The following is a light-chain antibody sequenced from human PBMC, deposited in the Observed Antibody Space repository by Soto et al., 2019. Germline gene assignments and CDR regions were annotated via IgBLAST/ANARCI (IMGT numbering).Light chain of an antibody. CDR1: SNDVGHFNY. Sequence: QSVLAQPASVSGSPGQSITISCTGTSNDVGHFNYVSWFQQHPGKAPKLLIFDVSNWPSGVSDRFSGSKSGNTASLTISGLQPEDEADYYSTSFTTRNTFVFGSGTKVTVL. J-gene: IGLJ1*01. CDR2: DVS. CDR3: TSFTTRNTFV. V-gene: IGLV2-14*03.